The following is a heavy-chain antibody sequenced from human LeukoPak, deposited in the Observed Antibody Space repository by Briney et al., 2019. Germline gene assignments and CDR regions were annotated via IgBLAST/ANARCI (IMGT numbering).Heavy chain of an antibody. CDR1: GYTFTGYY. V-gene: IGHV1-2*02. D-gene: IGHD6-6*01. CDR2: INPDSGGT. J-gene: IGHJ4*02. Sequence: EASLKVSCKASGYTFTGYYMHWVRQAPGQGLEWMGWINPDSGGTNYAQKFQGRATMTRDTSISTAYMELSRLRSDDTAVYYCAIQPYSSSSYFDYWGQGTLVTVSS. CDR3: AIQPYSSSSYFDY.